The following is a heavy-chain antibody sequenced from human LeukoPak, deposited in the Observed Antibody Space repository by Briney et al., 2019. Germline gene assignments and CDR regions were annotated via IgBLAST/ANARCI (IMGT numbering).Heavy chain of an antibody. CDR2: IGTTGHT. CDR1: GFTFSNYD. CDR3: ARGDILTDYSFDP. D-gene: IGHD3-9*01. Sequence: GGSLRLSCAASGFTFSNYDMHWVRQATGKGLEWVSGIGTTGHTYYPASVQGRFTISRENDKNSLYLQLTSLRAGDTAVYYCARGDILTDYSFDPWGQGTLVIVSS. J-gene: IGHJ5*02. V-gene: IGHV3-13*04.